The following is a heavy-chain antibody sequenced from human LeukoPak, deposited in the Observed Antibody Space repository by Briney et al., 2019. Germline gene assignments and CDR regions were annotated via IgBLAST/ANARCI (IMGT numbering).Heavy chain of an antibody. CDR3: ARPAGVKYVGYYCGMDV. CDR1: GYRFTSYW. D-gene: IGHD3-10*01. Sequence: GESLKISCKGSGYRFTSYWISWVRRMPGKGLGWMGRIDPSDSYTNYSPSFQGHVTISADKSISTAYLQWSSLKASDTAMYYCARPAGVKYVGYYCGMDVWGKGTTVTVSS. CDR2: IDPSDSYT. J-gene: IGHJ6*04. V-gene: IGHV5-10-1*01.